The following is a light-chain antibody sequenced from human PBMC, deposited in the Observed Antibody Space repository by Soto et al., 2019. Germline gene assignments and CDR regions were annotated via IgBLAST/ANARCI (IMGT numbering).Light chain of an antibody. CDR2: GAS. V-gene: IGKV3-20*01. CDR3: QQYGSSPRIT. J-gene: IGKJ5*01. CDR1: QSVGSTY. Sequence: EIVLTQSPGTLSLSPGERATLSCRASQSVGSTYLAWYQHKPGQAPRLLIYGASSRATGIPDRFSGSASGTDFTLTISRLEPEDFAVYYCQQYGSSPRITFGQGTRLEIK.